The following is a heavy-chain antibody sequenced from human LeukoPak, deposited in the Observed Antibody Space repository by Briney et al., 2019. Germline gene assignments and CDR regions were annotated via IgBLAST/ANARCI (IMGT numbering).Heavy chain of an antibody. V-gene: IGHV4-34*01. CDR2: INHSGST. CDR1: GGSFSGYY. Sequence: ASETLSLTCAVYGGSFSGYYWSWIRQPPGKGLEWIGEINHSGSTNYNPSLKSRVTISVDTSKNQFSLKLSPVTAADTAVYYCARGVDTAMAYFDYWGQGTLVTVSS. D-gene: IGHD5-18*01. J-gene: IGHJ4*02. CDR3: ARGVDTAMAYFDY.